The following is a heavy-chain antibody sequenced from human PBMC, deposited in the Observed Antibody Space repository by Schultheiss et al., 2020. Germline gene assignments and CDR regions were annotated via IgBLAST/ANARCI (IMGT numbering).Heavy chain of an antibody. J-gene: IGHJ6*03. Sequence: GGSLRLSCAASGFTFDDYAMHWVRQAPGKGLEWVSGISWNSGSIGYADYVKGRFTISRDNANNSLYLQMKSLRAEDTALYYCAKDGRDGYSYGLVYYMDVGGKGTTVTVSS. CDR1: GFTFDDYA. V-gene: IGHV3-9*01. D-gene: IGHD5-18*01. CDR2: ISWNSGSI. CDR3: AKDGRDGYSYGLVYYMDV.